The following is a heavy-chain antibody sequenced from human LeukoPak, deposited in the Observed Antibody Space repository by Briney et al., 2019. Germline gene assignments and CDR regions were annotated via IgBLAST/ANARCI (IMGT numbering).Heavy chain of an antibody. D-gene: IGHD5-18*01. V-gene: IGHV3-48*01. Sequence: PGGSLRLSCATSGFTFNTYSMHWVRQAPGKGLEWVSYISSSSLSLYYADSVKGRFTISRDKAKNSLYLQMNSLRAEDTAVYYCARDPTPTPLWFRGSFDYWGQGALVTVSS. CDR3: ARDPTPTPLWFRGSFDY. CDR1: GFTFNTYS. J-gene: IGHJ4*02. CDR2: ISSSSLSL.